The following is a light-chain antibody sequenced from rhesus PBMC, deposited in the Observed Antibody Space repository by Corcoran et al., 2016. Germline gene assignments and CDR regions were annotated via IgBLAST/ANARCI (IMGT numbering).Light chain of an antibody. CDR3: LQYSSSPFT. Sequence: DIQMTQSPSSLSASVGDTVTITCRASQSISSWLDWYQQKPGKAPKLLIYKESSLQSGVPSRFSGSGAGTDFTRTISSLQPEDFATYYCLQYSSSPFTFGPGTKLDIK. V-gene: IGKV1-22*01. CDR2: KES. CDR1: QSISSW. J-gene: IGKJ3*01.